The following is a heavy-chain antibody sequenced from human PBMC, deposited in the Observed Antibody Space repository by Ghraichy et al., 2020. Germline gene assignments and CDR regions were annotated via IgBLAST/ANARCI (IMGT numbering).Heavy chain of an antibody. CDR3: AKLWGMIYFDY. D-gene: IGHD3-16*01. CDR2: ISGSGSDV. Sequence: GESLNISCAASGFIFSDYYMSWIRQAPGKGLEWISYISGSGSDVYYADSVKGRFTISRDNAKNSLFLQMNSLRGDDTAVYYCAKLWGMIYFDYWGQGPPVTTSS. V-gene: IGHV3-11*01. CDR1: GFIFSDYY. J-gene: IGHJ4*02.